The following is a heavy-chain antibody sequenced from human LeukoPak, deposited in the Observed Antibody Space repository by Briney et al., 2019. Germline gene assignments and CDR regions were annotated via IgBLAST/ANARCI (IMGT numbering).Heavy chain of an antibody. Sequence: GGSLRLSCAASGFTFSSYGMHWVRQAPGKGLEWVAVISYDGSNKYYAESVKGRFTISRDNSKNTLYLQMNSLRAEDTAVYYCAKDRRLGYCSGGSCYLDYWGQGTLVTVSS. CDR2: ISYDGSNK. J-gene: IGHJ4*02. D-gene: IGHD2-15*01. CDR3: AKDRRLGYCSGGSCYLDY. V-gene: IGHV3-30*18. CDR1: GFTFSSYG.